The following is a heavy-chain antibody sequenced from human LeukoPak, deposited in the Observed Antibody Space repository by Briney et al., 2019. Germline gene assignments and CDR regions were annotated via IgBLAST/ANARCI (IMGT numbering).Heavy chain of an antibody. D-gene: IGHD3-22*01. J-gene: IGHJ4*02. Sequence: SETLSLTCTVSGGSISSYYWSWIRQPPGKGLEWIGYIYYSGSTNYNPSLKSRVTISVDTSKNQFSLKLSSVTAADTAVYYCARGADSSGYYSIFYFDYWGQGTLVTVSS. CDR2: IYYSGST. V-gene: IGHV4-59*01. CDR1: GGSISSYY. CDR3: ARGADSSGYYSIFYFDY.